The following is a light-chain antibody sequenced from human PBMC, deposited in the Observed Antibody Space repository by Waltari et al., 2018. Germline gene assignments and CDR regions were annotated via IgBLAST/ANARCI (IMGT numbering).Light chain of an antibody. CDR3: SSYSSRDTLV. V-gene: IGLV2-14*03. Sequence: SALTQPASVSGSPGQSLPIPCSGTGSDIGGFQYVAWYQQHPDKIPRLVIYDVNDRPSGVSNRFSGSKSGNTASLTISGLQAEDEADYYCSSYSSRDTLVFGGGTKVSVL. CDR2: DVN. CDR1: GSDIGGFQY. J-gene: IGLJ1*01.